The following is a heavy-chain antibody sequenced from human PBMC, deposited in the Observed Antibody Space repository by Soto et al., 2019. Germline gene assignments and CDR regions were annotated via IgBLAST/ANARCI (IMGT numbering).Heavy chain of an antibody. CDR3: ARDVSSYSFS. Sequence: EVQLLESGGGLVQPGGSLRLSCAASGFTISNNAMNWVRQAPRKGLEWVSTIFRSGGGGGTRYADSVKGRFTISRDNSKNTLYLQMNSLRAEDTAIYYCARDVSSYSFSWGQGTLVTVSS. J-gene: IGHJ5*02. D-gene: IGHD3-22*01. V-gene: IGHV3-23*01. CDR1: GFTISNNA. CDR2: IFRSGGGGGT.